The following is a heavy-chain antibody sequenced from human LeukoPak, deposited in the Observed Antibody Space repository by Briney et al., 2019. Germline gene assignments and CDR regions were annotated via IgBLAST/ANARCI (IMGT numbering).Heavy chain of an antibody. D-gene: IGHD3-10*01. CDR2: IYYSGST. V-gene: IGHV4-59*01. CDR1: GGSISSYY. Sequence: SETLSLTCTVSGGSISSYYWNWIRQPPGKGLEWIGYIYYSGSTNYNPSLKSRVTISVDTSKNQFSLKLSSVTAADTAVYYCASITMVRGGIDYWGQGTLVTVSS. J-gene: IGHJ4*02. CDR3: ASITMVRGGIDY.